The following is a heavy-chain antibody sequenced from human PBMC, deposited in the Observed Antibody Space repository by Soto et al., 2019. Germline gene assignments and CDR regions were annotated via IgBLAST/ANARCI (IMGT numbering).Heavy chain of an antibody. J-gene: IGHJ4*02. V-gene: IGHV4-59*08. D-gene: IGHD4-17*01. CDR2: IYYSGST. CDR3: ARRYGGNLDY. CDR1: GGYISSYY. Sequence: SETLSLTCTVSGGYISSYYWSWIRQPPGKGLEWIGYIYYSGSTNYNPSLKSRVTISVDTSKNQFSLKLSSVTAADTAVYYCARRYGGNLDYWGQGTLVTVS.